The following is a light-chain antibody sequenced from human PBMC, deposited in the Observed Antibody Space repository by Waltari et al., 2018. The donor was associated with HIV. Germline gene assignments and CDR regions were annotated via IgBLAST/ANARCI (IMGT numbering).Light chain of an antibody. CDR1: SGSVSARSC. J-gene: IGLJ3*02. CDR2: STN. CDR3: SLYMGGGIWV. V-gene: IGLV8-61*01. Sequence: QTVVTQEPSFSVSPGGTVTPTCGLSSGSVSARSCPSGYQQAPGQAPRTVIYSTNTRASGVPDRFSGSILGNKAALTITGAQADDESVYYCSLYMGGGIWVFGGGTKLTVL.